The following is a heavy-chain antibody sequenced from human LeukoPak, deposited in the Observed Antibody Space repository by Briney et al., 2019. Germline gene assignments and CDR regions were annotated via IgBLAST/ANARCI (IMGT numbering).Heavy chain of an antibody. CDR1: GFTFSDYY. CDR2: ISSSGSTI. CDR3: ARDLGPHSSSPNSGAFDI. V-gene: IGHV3-11*04. Sequence: GGSLRLSCAASGFTFSDYYMSWIRQAPGKGLEWVSYISSSGSTIYYADSVKGRFTISRDNAKNSLYPQMNSLRAEDTAVYYCARDLGPHSSSPNSGAFDIWGQGTMVTVSS. D-gene: IGHD6-6*01. J-gene: IGHJ3*02.